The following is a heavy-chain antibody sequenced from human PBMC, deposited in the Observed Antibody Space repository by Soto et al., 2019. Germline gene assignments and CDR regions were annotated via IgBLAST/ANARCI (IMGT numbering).Heavy chain of an antibody. CDR2: INHSGST. V-gene: IGHV4-34*01. J-gene: IGHJ4*02. Sequence: ETLSLTCAVYGGSFSGYYWSWIRQPPGKGLEWIGEINHSGSTNYNPSLKSRVTISVDTSKNQFSLKLSSVTAADTAVYYCARALRITIFGVVSPLFRGVITYYFDYWGQGTLVTVSS. CDR3: ARALRITIFGVVSPLFRGVITYYFDY. D-gene: IGHD3-3*01. CDR1: GGSFSGYY.